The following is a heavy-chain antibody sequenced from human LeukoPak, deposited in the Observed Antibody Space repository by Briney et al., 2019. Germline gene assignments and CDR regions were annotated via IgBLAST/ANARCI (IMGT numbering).Heavy chain of an antibody. CDR3: ARGEVTTDSYYYGMDV. J-gene: IGHJ6*02. CDR2: NNPNSGGT. V-gene: IGHV1-2*04. D-gene: IGHD4-17*01. CDR1: GYTFTGYY. Sequence: ASVKVSCKASGYTFTGYYMHWVRQAPGQGLVWMGWNNPNSGGTNYAQKFQGWVTMTRDTSISTAYMELSRLRSDDTAVYYCARGEVTTDSYYYGMDVWGQGTTVTVSS.